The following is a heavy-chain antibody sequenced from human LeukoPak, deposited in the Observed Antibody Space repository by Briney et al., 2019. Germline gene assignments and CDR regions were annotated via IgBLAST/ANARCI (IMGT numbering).Heavy chain of an antibody. CDR1: GDSISMHY. Sequence: SETLSLTCSVSGDSISMHYWSWIRQPPGKGLEWIGYIDHTGSTNYNPSLNSRVTISRDTSKNHFSLELSSVTAADTAVYFCARGRVSSGSWSSSYYYYFYMDVWGKGTTVTVSS. CDR3: ARGRVSSGSWSSSYYYYFYMDV. J-gene: IGHJ6*03. CDR2: IDHTGST. V-gene: IGHV4-59*11. D-gene: IGHD6-13*01.